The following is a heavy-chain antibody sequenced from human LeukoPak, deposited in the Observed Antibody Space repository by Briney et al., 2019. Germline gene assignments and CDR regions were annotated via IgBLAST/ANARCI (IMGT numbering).Heavy chain of an antibody. CDR1: GYTSTGYY. Sequence: ASVKVSCKTSGYTSTGYYIHWVRQAPGQGLEWMGWINPNNGGTKYEQKFQGRVTMTRDTSISTAYMELSRLTSDDTAVYYCVRDPTAPAVDLDYWGQGTLVTVSS. CDR3: VRDPTAPAVDLDY. V-gene: IGHV1-2*02. D-gene: IGHD6-13*01. CDR2: INPNNGGT. J-gene: IGHJ4*02.